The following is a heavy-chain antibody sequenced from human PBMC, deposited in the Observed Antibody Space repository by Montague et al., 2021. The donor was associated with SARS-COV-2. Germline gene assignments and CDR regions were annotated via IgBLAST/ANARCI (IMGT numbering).Heavy chain of an antibody. D-gene: IGHD3-22*01. Sequence: SETLSLTCTVSGGSISSYYWNWIRQSAGKGLEWIGRIYTSGSTNYDPSLKSRVTMSVDTSKNQFSLELSSVTAADTAVYYCARGALFYDSSGYYSDALDIWGQGTMVTVSS. CDR1: GGSISSYY. CDR2: IYTSGST. J-gene: IGHJ3*02. CDR3: ARGALFYDSSGYYSDALDI. V-gene: IGHV4-4*07.